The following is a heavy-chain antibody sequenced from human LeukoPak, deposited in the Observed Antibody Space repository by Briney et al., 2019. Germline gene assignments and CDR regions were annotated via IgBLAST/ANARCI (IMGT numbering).Heavy chain of an antibody. CDR2: IRSRAYGGTT. J-gene: IGHJ6*02. Sequence: PGGSLRLSCTGYGFIFGDHAMSWVRQAPGKGLEWVGFIRSRAYGGTTECAASVKGRFTISRDDSKGIAYLEMNSLETEDTALYYCARGPILLWIHNGMDVWGQGTTVIVSS. D-gene: IGHD3-10*01. CDR3: ARGPILLWIHNGMDV. V-gene: IGHV3-49*04. CDR1: GFIFGDHA.